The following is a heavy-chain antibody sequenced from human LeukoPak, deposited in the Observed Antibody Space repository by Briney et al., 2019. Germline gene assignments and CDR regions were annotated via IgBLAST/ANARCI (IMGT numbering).Heavy chain of an antibody. CDR1: GYTFTSYG. CDR2: ISAYNGNT. V-gene: IGHV1-18*01. CDR3: ARTGYCSSTSCYEGYYYYYMDV. Sequence: GASVKVSCKASGYTFTSYGISWVRQAPGQGLEWMGWISAYNGNTNYAQKLQGRVTMTTDTSTSTAYMELRSLRSDDTAVYYCARTGYCSSTSCYEGYYYYYMDVWGKGTTVTISS. J-gene: IGHJ6*03. D-gene: IGHD2-2*01.